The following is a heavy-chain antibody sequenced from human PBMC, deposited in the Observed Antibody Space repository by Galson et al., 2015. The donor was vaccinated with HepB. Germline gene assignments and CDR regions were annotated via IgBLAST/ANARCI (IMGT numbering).Heavy chain of an antibody. CDR3: AREAYGSGYYYYYMDV. J-gene: IGHJ6*03. Sequence: ETLSLTCTVSGGSISSYYWSWIRQPAGKGLEWIGRIYTSGSTNYNPSLKSRVTMSVDTSKNQFSLKLSSVTAADTAVYYCAREAYGSGYYYYYMDVWGKGTTVTVSS. CDR1: GGSISSYY. CDR2: IYTSGST. D-gene: IGHD3-10*01. V-gene: IGHV4-4*07.